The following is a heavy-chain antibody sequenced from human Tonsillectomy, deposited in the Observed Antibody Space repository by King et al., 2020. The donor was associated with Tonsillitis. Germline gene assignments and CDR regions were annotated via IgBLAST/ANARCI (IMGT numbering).Heavy chain of an antibody. D-gene: IGHD6-19*01. CDR2: IRSKANSYAT. CDR1: GFTFSGST. CDR3: SLTKPGYSGGCY. J-gene: IGHJ4*02. V-gene: IGHV3-73*02. Sequence: VQLVESGGGLVQPGGSLKLSCTASGFTFSGSTMLWVRQASGKGLEWVGRIRSKANSYATAYAASVKGRFTLSRDDSKNTAYLQMNSLKTEDTAVYYCSLTKPGYSGGCYWGQGTLVTVSS.